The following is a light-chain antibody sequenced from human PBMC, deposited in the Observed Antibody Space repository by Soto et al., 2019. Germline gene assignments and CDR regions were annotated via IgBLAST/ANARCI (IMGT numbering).Light chain of an antibody. V-gene: IGKV1-39*01. CDR2: AAS. J-gene: IGKJ2*01. Sequence: DIQMTQSPSSLSASVGDRVTITCRASQSISSYLNWYQQKPGKAPKLLIYAASSLQRGVPSRFSGSRYGKDFTLTLSSLQPEDFAPYSCQPSYSTPPTFGQGTKLEIK. CDR1: QSISSY. CDR3: QPSYSTPPT.